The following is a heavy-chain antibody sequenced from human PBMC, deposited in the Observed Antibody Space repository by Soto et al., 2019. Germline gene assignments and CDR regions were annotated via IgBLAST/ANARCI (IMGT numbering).Heavy chain of an antibody. J-gene: IGHJ4*02. CDR3: ARGFFSGWAY. D-gene: IGHD6-19*01. Sequence: GGSLRLSCAASGFTFSSYEMNWVRQAPGKGLEWVSYISSSGSTIYYADSVKGRFTISRDNAKNSLYLQMNSLRAEDTAVYYCARGFFSGWAYWGQGTLVTVSS. CDR1: GFTFSSYE. CDR2: ISSSGSTI. V-gene: IGHV3-48*03.